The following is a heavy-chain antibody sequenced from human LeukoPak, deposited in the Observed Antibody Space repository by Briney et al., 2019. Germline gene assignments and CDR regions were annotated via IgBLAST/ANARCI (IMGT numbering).Heavy chain of an antibody. CDR3: ARIVPYNYGYVDY. CDR1: GGSIRTYY. CDR2: IYYSGST. V-gene: IGHV4-59*01. Sequence: PSETLSLTCTVSGGSIRTYYWSWIRQPPGKGVEWIGYIYYSGSTNYNPSLKSRVSISVDTSKNQFSLKLSSVTAADTAVYYCARIVPYNYGYVDYWGQGTLVTVSS. J-gene: IGHJ4*02. D-gene: IGHD5-18*01.